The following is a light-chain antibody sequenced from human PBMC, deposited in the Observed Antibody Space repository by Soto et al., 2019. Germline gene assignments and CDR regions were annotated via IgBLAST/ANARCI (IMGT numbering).Light chain of an antibody. CDR1: SSDVGGYNL. Sequence: QSALTQPASVSGSPGQSITISCTGTSSDVGGYNLVSWYQQHPGKPPKLMISEVSKRPSGISDRFSGSKSGSTASLTISGLQAEDEGDYYCCSYAGTSTHTVFAGGTQPTLL. J-gene: IGLJ7*01. V-gene: IGLV2-23*02. CDR2: EVS. CDR3: CSYAGTSTHTV.